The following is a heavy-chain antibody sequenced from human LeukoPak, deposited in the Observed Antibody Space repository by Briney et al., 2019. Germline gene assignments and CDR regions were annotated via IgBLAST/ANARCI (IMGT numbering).Heavy chain of an antibody. D-gene: IGHD6-13*01. CDR1: GNTFTGYY. Sequence: ASVKVSCMASGNTFTGYYMHWVRQAPGQGLEWMGWISLNSRGTKYAQKFQGRVTMTSDTSISTAYKELRRVRFDDTAVYYCASSPDLPYSSSSLVYWGQGTLVTVSS. V-gene: IGHV1-2*02. J-gene: IGHJ4*02. CDR2: ISLNSRGT. CDR3: ASSPDLPYSSSSLVY.